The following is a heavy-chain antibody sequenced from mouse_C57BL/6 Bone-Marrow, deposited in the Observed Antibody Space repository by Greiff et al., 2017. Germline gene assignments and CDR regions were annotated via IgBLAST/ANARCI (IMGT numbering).Heavy chain of an antibody. J-gene: IGHJ2*01. CDR2: IYPRSGNT. V-gene: IGHV1-81*01. CDR1: GYTFTSYG. D-gene: IGHD1-1*01. Sequence: QVQLQQSGAELARPGASVKLSCKASGYTFTSYGISWVKQITGQGLEWIGEIYPRSGNTYYNEKFKGKATLTADKSSSTAYMELRSLTSEDSAVYFCARRDYYGSIFDYWGQGTTLTVSS. CDR3: ARRDYYGSIFDY.